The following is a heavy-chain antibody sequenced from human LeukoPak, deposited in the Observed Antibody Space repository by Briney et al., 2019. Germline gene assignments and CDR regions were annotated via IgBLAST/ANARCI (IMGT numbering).Heavy chain of an antibody. D-gene: IGHD4-23*01. J-gene: IGHJ4*02. Sequence: ASVKVSCKASGYTFSIYGFSWVRQAPGQGLEWMGWISAYNGNTNYAQRFQGRVTMTTDTSTSTAHMELRSLRSDDTAVYYCARQGYSGHSQGAADYWGQGTLVTVSS. CDR1: GYTFSIYG. CDR3: ARQGYSGHSQGAADY. CDR2: ISAYNGNT. V-gene: IGHV1-18*01.